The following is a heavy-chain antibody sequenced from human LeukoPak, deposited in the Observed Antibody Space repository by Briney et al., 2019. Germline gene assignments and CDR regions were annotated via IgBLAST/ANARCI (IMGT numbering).Heavy chain of an antibody. J-gene: IGHJ4*02. Sequence: SETLSLTCAVYGGSFSGYYWSWIRQPPGKGLEWIGEINHSGSTNYNPSLKSRVTISVDTSKNQFSLKLSSVTAADTAVYYCAGWSIAARQLKMNWGQGTLVTVSS. CDR3: AGWSIAARQLKMN. CDR2: INHSGST. CDR1: GGSFSGYY. D-gene: IGHD6-6*01. V-gene: IGHV4-34*01.